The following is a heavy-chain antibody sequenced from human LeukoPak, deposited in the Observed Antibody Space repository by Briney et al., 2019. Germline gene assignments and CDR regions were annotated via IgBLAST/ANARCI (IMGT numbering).Heavy chain of an antibody. Sequence: SETLSLTCTVSGGSISSYYWSWIRQPPGKGLEWIGYICYSGSTNYNPSLKSRVTISVDTSKNQFSLKLSSVTAADTAVYYCASGGYQLHHDAFDIWGQGTMVTASS. CDR2: ICYSGST. V-gene: IGHV4-59*01. D-gene: IGHD2-2*01. J-gene: IGHJ3*02. CDR3: ASGGYQLHHDAFDI. CDR1: GGSISSYY.